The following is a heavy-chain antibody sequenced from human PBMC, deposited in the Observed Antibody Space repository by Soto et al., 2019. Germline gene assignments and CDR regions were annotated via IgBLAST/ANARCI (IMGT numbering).Heavy chain of an antibody. CDR1: GFTFSTSG. Sequence: GGSLRLSCAASGFTFSTSGMHWVRQAPGKGLEWVAVIWSDGSKKYYKDSVKGRFTISRDNSKNTLFLQMNSLRADDTGVYYCARARGYCTSTSCPSSLDYWGQGTLVTVSS. V-gene: IGHV3-33*01. CDR2: IWSDGSKK. J-gene: IGHJ4*02. CDR3: ARARGYCTSTSCPSSLDY. D-gene: IGHD2-2*01.